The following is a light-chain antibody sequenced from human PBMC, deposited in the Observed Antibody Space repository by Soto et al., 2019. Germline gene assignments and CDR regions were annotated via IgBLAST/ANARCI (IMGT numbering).Light chain of an antibody. CDR3: QSFGSSLSGYV. V-gene: IGLV1-40*01. J-gene: IGLJ1*01. CDR2: GNS. Sequence: QSVLTQPPSVSGAPGQRVTISCTGSSSNIGAGYDVHWYQQVPGTAPKLLIYGNSNRPSGVPDRFSGSKSGTSASLATTGLQAEDEADYYCQSFGSSLSGYVFGTGTKVTV. CDR1: SSNIGAGYD.